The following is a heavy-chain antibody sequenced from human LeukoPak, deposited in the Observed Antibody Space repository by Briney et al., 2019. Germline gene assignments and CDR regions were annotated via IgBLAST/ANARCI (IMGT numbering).Heavy chain of an antibody. V-gene: IGHV4-59*08. Sequence: PSETLSLTCTVDGGSITSYYWSWIRQPPGKGLEWIGYIYYSGSTNYNPSLKSRVTISVDTSKNQFSLMLSSVTAADTAVYYCASTARYSRANYYYYGMDVWGQGTTVTVSS. CDR3: ASTARYSRANYYYYGMDV. CDR2: IYYSGST. D-gene: IGHD6-13*01. J-gene: IGHJ6*02. CDR1: GGSITSYY.